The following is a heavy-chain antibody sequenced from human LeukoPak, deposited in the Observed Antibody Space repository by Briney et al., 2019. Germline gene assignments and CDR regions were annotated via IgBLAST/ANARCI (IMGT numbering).Heavy chain of an antibody. J-gene: IGHJ4*02. V-gene: IGHV3-21*01. D-gene: IGHD1-7*01. Sequence: GGSLRLSCAASGFTFSSYSMNWVRQAPGKGLEWVSSISSSSSYIYYADSVKGRFTISRDNAKNSLYLQMNSLRAEDTAVYYCARDLGTGGTSKDYWGQGTLVTVSS. CDR2: ISSSSSYI. CDR1: GFTFSSYS. CDR3: ARDLGTGGTSKDY.